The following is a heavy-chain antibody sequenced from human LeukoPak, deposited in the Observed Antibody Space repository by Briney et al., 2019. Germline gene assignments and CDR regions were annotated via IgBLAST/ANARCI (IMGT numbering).Heavy chain of an antibody. V-gene: IGHV3-48*03. J-gene: IGHJ4*02. CDR3: ARAFIGSGWYYFDY. Sequence: PGRSLRLSCAASGFTFSSYEMNWVRQAPGKGLEWVSYISSSGNTIYDADSVKGRFTISRDNAKNSLYLQMNSLRAEDTAVYYCARAFIGSGWYYFDYWGQGTLVTVSS. D-gene: IGHD6-19*01. CDR1: GFTFSSYE. CDR2: ISSSGNTI.